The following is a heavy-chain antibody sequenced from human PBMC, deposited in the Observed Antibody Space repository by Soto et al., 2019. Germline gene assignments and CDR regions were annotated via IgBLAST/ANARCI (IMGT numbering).Heavy chain of an antibody. CDR2: ISAYNGNT. CDR3: AREDDIVVVPAAVPTVSDY. CDR1: GYTFTSYG. V-gene: IGHV1-18*04. J-gene: IGHJ4*02. Sequence: ASFKVSCKASGYTFTSYGISWVRQAPGQGLEWMGWISAYNGNTNYAQKLQGRVTMTTDTSTSTAYMELRSLRSDDTAVYYCAREDDIVVVPAAVPTVSDYWGQGTLVTVSS. D-gene: IGHD2-2*01.